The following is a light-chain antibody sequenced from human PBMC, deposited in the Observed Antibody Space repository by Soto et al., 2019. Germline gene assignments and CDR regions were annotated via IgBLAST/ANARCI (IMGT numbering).Light chain of an antibody. J-gene: IGLJ1*01. CDR2: DVS. CDR3: SSYTSTSTYV. CDR1: SSDVGTYNR. Sequence: QSALTQPPSVSGSPGQSVAISCTGTSSDVGTYNRVSWYQQPPGTAPRLMIYDVSNRPSGVPDRFSGSKSGNTASLTISGLQAEDEADYYCSSYTSTSTYVFGTGTKVTDL. V-gene: IGLV2-18*02.